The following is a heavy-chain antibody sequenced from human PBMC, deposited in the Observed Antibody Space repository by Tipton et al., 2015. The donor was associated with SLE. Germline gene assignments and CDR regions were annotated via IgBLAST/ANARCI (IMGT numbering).Heavy chain of an antibody. Sequence: TLSLTCTVSGGSISSSYYWGWIRQSPGKGLEWIGSISYTGSTYYNPSLKSRVTISVDMSKNQFSLKLSSVTAADTAVYYCARVGNYDLDYWGQGTLVTVSS. CDR3: ARVGNYDLDY. CDR1: GGSISSSYY. D-gene: IGHD3-3*01. CDR2: ISYTGST. J-gene: IGHJ4*02. V-gene: IGHV4-39*07.